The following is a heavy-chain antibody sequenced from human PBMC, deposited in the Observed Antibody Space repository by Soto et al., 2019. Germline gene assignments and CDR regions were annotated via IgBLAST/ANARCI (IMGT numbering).Heavy chain of an antibody. Sequence: PGGSLRLSCAASGFTFSSAWMNWDRQTPGKGLEWVGRIKSKVDGGTTDYAAPVKGRFSISRDDSQNTLYLQMNSLKTEDTAVYFCTGDPPTGSPGIDYWGQGTLVTVS. J-gene: IGHJ4*02. D-gene: IGHD2-15*01. CDR1: GFTFSSAW. CDR3: TGDPPTGSPGIDY. V-gene: IGHV3-15*07. CDR2: IKSKVDGGTT.